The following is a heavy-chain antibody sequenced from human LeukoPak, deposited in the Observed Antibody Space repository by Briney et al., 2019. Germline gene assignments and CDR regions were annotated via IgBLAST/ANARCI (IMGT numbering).Heavy chain of an antibody. V-gene: IGHV4-39*01. CDR3: ASVDRGWFGVGDY. CDR1: GGSISSSNYY. D-gene: IGHD3-10*01. J-gene: IGHJ4*02. Sequence: PSETLSLTCTVSGGSISSSNYYWGWIRQPPGKGLEWIGSIYYSGSTYYNPSLKSRVTISVDTSKNQFSLKLTSVTAADTAVYCCASVDRGWFGVGDYWGQGTLVTVSS. CDR2: IYYSGST.